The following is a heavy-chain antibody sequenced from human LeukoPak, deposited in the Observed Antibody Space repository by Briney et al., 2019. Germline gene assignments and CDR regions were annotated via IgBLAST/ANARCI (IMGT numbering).Heavy chain of an antibody. CDR2: INGDGSST. J-gene: IGHJ4*02. V-gene: IGHV3-74*01. CDR3: TRGGSYPFDY. CDR1: GFTLGKYW. D-gene: IGHD1-26*01. Sequence: GGSLRLSCAASGFTLGKYWMHWVRQAPGKGLVWVSRINGDGSSTSYADSVKGRVTISRDNAKNTLYLQMNSLRAEDTAVYYCTRGGSYPFDYWGQGTLVTVSS.